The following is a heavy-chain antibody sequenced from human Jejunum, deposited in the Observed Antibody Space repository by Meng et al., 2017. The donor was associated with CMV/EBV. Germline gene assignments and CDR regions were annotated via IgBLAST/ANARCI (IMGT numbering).Heavy chain of an antibody. J-gene: IGHJ3*02. CDR3: AKAFQLLYDAFDI. D-gene: IGHD2-2*02. CDR2: ISWNGGSI. Sequence: SAFTFDDYAMLWVRQAPGKGLEWVSSISWNGGSIGYADSVKGRFTISRDNAKNSLFLQMNSLRPEDTALYYCAKAFQLLYDAFDIWGQGTMVTVSS. V-gene: IGHV3-9*01. CDR1: AFTFDDYA.